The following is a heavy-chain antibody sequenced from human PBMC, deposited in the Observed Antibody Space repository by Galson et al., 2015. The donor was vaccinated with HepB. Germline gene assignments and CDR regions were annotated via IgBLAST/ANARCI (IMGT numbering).Heavy chain of an antibody. V-gene: IGHV1-69*13. CDR1: GGTFNKYA. CDR2: IISIFGTT. D-gene: IGHD4-23*01. Sequence: SVKVSCKASGGTFNKYAVNWVRQAPGQGLEWMGRIISIFGTTNYAQKFQGRVTMSADVSTNTAYMELSRLTYEDTAFFYCAQLVGTVRGQDYWGQGTLVTVSS. CDR3: AQLVGTVRGQDY. J-gene: IGHJ4*02.